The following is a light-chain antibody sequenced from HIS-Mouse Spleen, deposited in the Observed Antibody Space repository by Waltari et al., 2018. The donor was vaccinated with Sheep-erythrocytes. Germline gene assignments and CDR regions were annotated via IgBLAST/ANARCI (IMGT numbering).Light chain of an antibody. Sequence: PGERVTLSCRASQCVSSSYLTWYQQKPGQAPRLLIYGASTRATSIPARFSGSGSGTDFTLTISSLQPEDFAVYYCQQDYNPLTFGGGTKVEIK. V-gene: IGKV3D-7*01. J-gene: IGKJ4*01. CDR1: QCVSSSY. CDR2: GAS. CDR3: QQDYNPLT.